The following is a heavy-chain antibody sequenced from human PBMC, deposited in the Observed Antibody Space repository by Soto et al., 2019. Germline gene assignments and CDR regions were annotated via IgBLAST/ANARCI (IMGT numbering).Heavy chain of an antibody. J-gene: IGHJ4*02. V-gene: IGHV5-51*01. CDR3: ARQSALGDVDTAMVPEY. CDR2: IYPGDSDT. Sequence: GESLKISCKGSGYSFTSYWIGWLRQMPGKGLEWMGIIYPGDSDTRYSPSFQCQVTISADKSISTAYLQWSSLKASDTAMYYCARQSALGDVDTAMVPEYWGQGTMVTVSS. D-gene: IGHD5-18*01. CDR1: GYSFTSYW.